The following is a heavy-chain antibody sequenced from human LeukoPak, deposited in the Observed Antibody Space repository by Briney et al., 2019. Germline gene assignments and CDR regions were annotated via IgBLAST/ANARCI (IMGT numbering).Heavy chain of an antibody. J-gene: IGHJ6*02. CDR3: ARGSGKVLLWFHGMDV. CDR2: ISAYKGNT. V-gene: IGHV1-18*01. CDR1: GYPFASYG. D-gene: IGHD3-10*01. Sequence: ASVKVSCKASGYPFASYGISWVRQAPGQGLEWMGWISAYKGNTNYAQKFQGRVTMTRDTSTSTVYMELSSLRSEDTAVYYCARGSGKVLLWFHGMDVWGQGTTVTVSS.